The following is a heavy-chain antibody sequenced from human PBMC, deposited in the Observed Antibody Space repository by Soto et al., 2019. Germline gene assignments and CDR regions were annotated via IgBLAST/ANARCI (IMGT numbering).Heavy chain of an antibody. Sequence: ASVKVSCKASGYTFTGYYMHWVRQAPGQGLEWMGWINPNSGGTNYAQKFQGWVTMTRDTSISTAYMELSRLRSDDTAVYYCARGDLRITIFGVVTQYYYGMDVWGQGTTVTVSS. CDR3: ARGDLRITIFGVVTQYYYGMDV. J-gene: IGHJ6*02. D-gene: IGHD3-3*01. CDR1: GYTFTGYY. V-gene: IGHV1-2*04. CDR2: INPNSGGT.